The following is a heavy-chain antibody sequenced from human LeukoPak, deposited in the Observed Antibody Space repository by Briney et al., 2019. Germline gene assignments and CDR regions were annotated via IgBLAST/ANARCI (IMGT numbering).Heavy chain of an antibody. CDR1: GFTFSSYA. D-gene: IGHD3-3*01. J-gene: IGHJ6*02. Sequence: PGGSLRLSCAASGFTFSSYAMSWVRQAPGKGLEWVSAISGSGGSTYYADSVKGRFTISRDNSKNTLYLQMNSLRAEDTAVYYCAKTEDFWSGYWYYYYGMDVWGQGTTATVSS. CDR3: AKTEDFWSGYWYYYYGMDV. V-gene: IGHV3-23*01. CDR2: ISGSGGST.